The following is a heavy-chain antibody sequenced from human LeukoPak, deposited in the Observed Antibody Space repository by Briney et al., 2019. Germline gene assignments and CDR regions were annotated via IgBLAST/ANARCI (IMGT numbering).Heavy chain of an antibody. CDR3: ARDTARSKYYDY. V-gene: IGHV4-34*01. Sequence: SETLSLTCAVYGGSFSGYYWSWIRQPPGKGLEWIGEINHSGSTNYNPSLKSRVTISVDTSKNQFSLKLTSVTAADTAIYYCARDTARSKYYDYWGQGTQVTVSS. D-gene: IGHD5-18*01. CDR2: INHSGST. CDR1: GGSFSGYY. J-gene: IGHJ4*02.